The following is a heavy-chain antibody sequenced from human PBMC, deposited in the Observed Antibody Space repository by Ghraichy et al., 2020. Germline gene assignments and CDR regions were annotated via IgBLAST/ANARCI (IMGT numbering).Heavy chain of an antibody. CDR3: TRVRSIAAAGTRFFDY. CDR1: GFTFSNAW. J-gene: IGHJ4*02. D-gene: IGHD6-13*01. V-gene: IGHV3-15*01. Sequence: GGSLRLSSAASGFTFSNAWMSWVRQAPGKGLEWVGRIKSKTDGGTTDYAAPVKGRFTISRDDSKNTLYLQMNSLKTEDTAVYYCTRVRSIAAAGTRFFDYWGQGTLVTVSS. CDR2: IKSKTDGGTT.